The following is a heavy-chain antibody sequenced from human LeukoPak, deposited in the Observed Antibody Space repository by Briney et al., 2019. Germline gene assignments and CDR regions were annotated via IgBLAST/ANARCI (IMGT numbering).Heavy chain of an antibody. CDR3: ARLPDVDIVATIDY. CDR1: GYTFTGYY. D-gene: IGHD5-12*01. Sequence: ASVKVFCKASGYTFTGYYMHWVRQAPGQGLEWMGWINPNSGGTNYAQKFQGRVTMTRDTSISTAYMELSRLRSDDTAVYYCARLPDVDIVATIDYWGQGTLVTVSS. V-gene: IGHV1-2*02. CDR2: INPNSGGT. J-gene: IGHJ4*02.